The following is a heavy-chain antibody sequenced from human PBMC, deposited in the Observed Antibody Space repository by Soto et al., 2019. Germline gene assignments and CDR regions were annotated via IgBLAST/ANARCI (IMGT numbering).Heavy chain of an antibody. CDR3: ARISSTSSTTY. V-gene: IGHV3-23*01. D-gene: IGHD2-2*01. Sequence: GGSLRLSCAASGFTFSNYAFNWVRQAPGKGLEWVSAISGDGATTFYADSVRGRSTFSRDNSKNTLYLQMNSLRAEDTAVYYCARISSTSSTTYWGQGTLVTVSS. CDR2: ISGDGATT. CDR1: GFTFSNYA. J-gene: IGHJ4*02.